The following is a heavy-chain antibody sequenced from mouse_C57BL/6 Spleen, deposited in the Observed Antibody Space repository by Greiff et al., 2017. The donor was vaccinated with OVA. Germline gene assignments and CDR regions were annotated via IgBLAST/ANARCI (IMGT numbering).Heavy chain of an antibody. CDR1: GYTFTEYT. D-gene: IGHD1-1*01. V-gene: IGHV1-62-2*01. CDR3: AIHEWSSYGSSYYAMDD. Sequence: QVQLQQSGAELVKPGASVKLSCKASGYTFTEYTIHWVKQRSGQGLEWIGWIYPGSGSIKYNEKFKDKATLTADKSSSTVYMELSRLTSENSAEYYVAIHEWSSYGSSYYAMDDWGQGTSVTVSS. CDR2: IYPGSGSI. J-gene: IGHJ4*01.